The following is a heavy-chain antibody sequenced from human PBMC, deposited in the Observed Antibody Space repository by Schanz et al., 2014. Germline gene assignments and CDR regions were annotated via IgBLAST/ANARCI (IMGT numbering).Heavy chain of an antibody. CDR2: ITYNGGTI. Sequence: PGGSLRLSCAASGFVFGDYYMTWIRQAPGKGLEWISYITYNGGTIYYADSVKGRFTISRDNAKNSLYLQMNSLRAEDTAVYYCARDGYSVVVISPTESFDIWGQGTMVTVSP. D-gene: IGHD2-21*01. CDR3: ARDGYSVVVISPTESFDI. CDR1: GFVFGDYY. J-gene: IGHJ3*02. V-gene: IGHV3-11*04.